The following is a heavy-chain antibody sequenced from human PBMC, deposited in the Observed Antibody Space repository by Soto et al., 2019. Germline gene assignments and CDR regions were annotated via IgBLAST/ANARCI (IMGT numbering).Heavy chain of an antibody. CDR1: GDSIDSSNW. J-gene: IGHJ4*02. V-gene: IGHV4-4*02. CDR2: IHHSGST. Sequence: QVQLRESGPGLVKPSETLSLTCAVSGDSIDSSNWWSWVRQAPGKGLEWIGEIHHSGSTNYNPSLKRRVTISVDKSKNHFSLNLSSVTAADTAVYYCAKKVAITTTAKPKGQFDYWGQGTLVTVSS. CDR3: AKKVAITTTAKPKGQFDY. D-gene: IGHD2-15*01.